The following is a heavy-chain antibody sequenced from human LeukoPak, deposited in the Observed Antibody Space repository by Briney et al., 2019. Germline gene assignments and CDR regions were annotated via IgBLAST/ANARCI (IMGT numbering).Heavy chain of an antibody. D-gene: IGHD3-10*01. CDR1: GFTFRNYG. CDR3: ARGARARTYGSYRL. V-gene: IGHV3-30*03. CDR2: ISYDGSDQ. Sequence: PGTSLRLSCAASGFTFRNYGMHWVRQAPGKGLEWVAVISYDGSDQYYADSVKGRFTISKDNSKNTLFLQMNSLRAEDTAVYYCARGARARTYGSYRLWGQGTLVTVSS. J-gene: IGHJ4*02.